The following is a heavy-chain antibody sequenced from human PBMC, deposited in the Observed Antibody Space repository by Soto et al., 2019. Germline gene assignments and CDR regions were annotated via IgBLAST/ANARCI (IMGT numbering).Heavy chain of an antibody. Sequence: SVKVSCKASGGTFSSFTISWVRQAPGQGLEWMGGIIPIYGTANYAQKFQDRVTIIADASTTTAYMELSGLRSEDTAIYYCAKDRRADWESYYYYAMDVWGQGTTVTVSS. D-gene: IGHD1-26*01. CDR3: AKDRRADWESYYYYAMDV. CDR2: IIPIYGTA. CDR1: GGTFSSFT. V-gene: IGHV1-69*13. J-gene: IGHJ6*02.